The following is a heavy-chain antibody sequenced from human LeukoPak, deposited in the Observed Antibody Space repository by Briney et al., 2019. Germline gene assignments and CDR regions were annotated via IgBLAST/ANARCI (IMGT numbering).Heavy chain of an antibody. CDR1: GGSISSYS. V-gene: IGHV4-4*07. J-gene: IGHJ4*02. CDR2: IYTSGST. Sequence: PSETLSLTCTVSGGSISSYSWSWIRQPAGKGLEWIGRIYTSGSTNYNPSLMSRVTMPVDTSKNQFSLKLNSVTAADTAVYYCARSRPTYYYDSSPLYYFEYWGQGTLVTVSS. D-gene: IGHD3-22*01. CDR3: ARSRPTYYYDSSPLYYFEY.